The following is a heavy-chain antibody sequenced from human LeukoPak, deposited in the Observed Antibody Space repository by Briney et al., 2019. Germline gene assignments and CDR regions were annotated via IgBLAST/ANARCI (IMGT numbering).Heavy chain of an antibody. Sequence: GGSLRLSCAASGFTFSTYEMNWVRQAPGKGLEWVSYISSTGSNIYHADSVKGRFTISRDNAKNSLYLLMNSLRTEDTAVYYCAATYYYDGSGDYWGQGTLVTVSS. J-gene: IGHJ4*02. D-gene: IGHD3-22*01. V-gene: IGHV3-48*03. CDR2: ISSTGSNI. CDR1: GFTFSTYE. CDR3: AATYYYDGSGDY.